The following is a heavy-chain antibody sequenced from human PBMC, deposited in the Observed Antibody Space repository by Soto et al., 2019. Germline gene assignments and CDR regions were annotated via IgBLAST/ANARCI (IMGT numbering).Heavy chain of an antibody. J-gene: IGHJ4*02. CDR1: GLRLSTSGVG. CDR3: AHSLIPNWGSRGAFDY. CDR2: IYWDDDK. V-gene: IGHV2-5*02. Sequence: FGPTRVHPTEALRLTCTFCGLRLSTSGVGVGWIRQPPGKALEWLALIYWDDDKRYSPSLKSRLTITKDTSKNQVVLTMTNMDPVDTATYYCAHSLIPNWGSRGAFDYWGQGTLVTVS. D-gene: IGHD7-27*01.